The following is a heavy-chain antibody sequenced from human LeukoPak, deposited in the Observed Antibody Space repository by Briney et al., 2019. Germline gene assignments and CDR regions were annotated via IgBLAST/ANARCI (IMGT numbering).Heavy chain of an antibody. D-gene: IGHD3-22*01. Sequence: PGGSLRLSCAASGFTFSSYAMHWVRQAPGKGLEWVAVISYDGSNKYYADSVKGRFTISRDNSKNTLYLQMNSLRAEDTAVYYCARSHSMIVVATPVDYWGQGTLVTVSS. CDR3: ARSHSMIVVATPVDY. CDR1: GFTFSSYA. V-gene: IGHV3-30*04. J-gene: IGHJ4*02. CDR2: ISYDGSNK.